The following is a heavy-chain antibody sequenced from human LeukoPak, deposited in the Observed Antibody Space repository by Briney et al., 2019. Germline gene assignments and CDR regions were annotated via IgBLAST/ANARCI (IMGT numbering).Heavy chain of an antibody. J-gene: IGHJ4*02. CDR3: ARDRERVVATMGYY. D-gene: IGHD5-12*01. Sequence: APVKASCKPSGYTFTSYGISWGRQAPGQGLEWMGWNSAYNGNTNSAQKLQGRVTMTTDTSTSTAYMELRSLRSDDTAVYYCARDRERVVATMGYYWGQGTLVTVSS. CDR2: NSAYNGNT. V-gene: IGHV1-18*01. CDR1: GYTFTSYG.